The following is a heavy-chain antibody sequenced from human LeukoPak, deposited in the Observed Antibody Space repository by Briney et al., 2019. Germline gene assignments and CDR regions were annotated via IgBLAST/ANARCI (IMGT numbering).Heavy chain of an antibody. D-gene: IGHD3-9*01. J-gene: IGHJ5*02. Sequence: KPSETLSLTCTVSGGSISSYYWSWIRQPPGKGLEWIGYISYSGSTNYNPSLKSRVTISVDTSKNQFSLKLSSVTAADTAVYYCARGYFDWLSWFDPWGQGTLVTVSS. CDR3: ARGYFDWLSWFDP. CDR2: ISYSGST. V-gene: IGHV4-59*01. CDR1: GGSISSYY.